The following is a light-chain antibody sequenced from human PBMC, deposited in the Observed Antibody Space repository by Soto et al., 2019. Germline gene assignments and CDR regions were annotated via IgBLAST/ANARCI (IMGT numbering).Light chain of an antibody. V-gene: IGKV3-15*01. Sequence: EIVMTQSPATLSVSPGERATLSCRASQSVSSNLAWYQQKPGQAPRLLIYGASTRATGIPARFSGSGSGTEFTLTISSLQSEDFAVYCCQQYNNWPCTFGQGTKVEIK. CDR3: QQYNNWPCT. J-gene: IGKJ1*01. CDR2: GAS. CDR1: QSVSSN.